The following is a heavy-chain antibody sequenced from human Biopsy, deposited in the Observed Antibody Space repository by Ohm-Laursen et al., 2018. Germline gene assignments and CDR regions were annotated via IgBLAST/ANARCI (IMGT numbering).Heavy chain of an antibody. V-gene: IGHV4-59*08. D-gene: IGHD3-22*01. Sequence: SETLSLTCTVSGGSISSYYWTWIRQPPGKGLEWIGDVYYSGSTNRNPSLKSRITILVDTSKSQFSLNLNSVTATDTAVYYCGRREVVITHDAFDTWGQGTMVTVSS. CDR1: GGSISSYY. CDR2: VYYSGST. CDR3: GRREVVITHDAFDT. J-gene: IGHJ3*02.